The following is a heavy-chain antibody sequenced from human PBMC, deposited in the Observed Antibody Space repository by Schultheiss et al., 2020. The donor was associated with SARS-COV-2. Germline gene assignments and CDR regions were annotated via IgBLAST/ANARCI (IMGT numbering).Heavy chain of an antibody. V-gene: IGHV3-30*01. Sequence: GGSLRLSCAASGFTFSSYAMHWVRQAPGKGLEWVAVISYDGSNKYYADSVKGRFTISRDNSKNTLYLQMNSLRAEDTAVYYCAGSIAAPLDYWGQGTLVTVSS. D-gene: IGHD6-6*01. J-gene: IGHJ4*02. CDR2: ISYDGSNK. CDR3: AGSIAAPLDY. CDR1: GFTFSSYA.